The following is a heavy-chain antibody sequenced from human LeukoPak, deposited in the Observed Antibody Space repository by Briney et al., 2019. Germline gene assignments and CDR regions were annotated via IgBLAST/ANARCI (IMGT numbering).Heavy chain of an antibody. CDR3: VRDRGYSTFDY. D-gene: IGHD6-13*01. Sequence: GGSLRLSCAASGFIFSSNWMSWVRQAPGEGLEWVANIDQDGSEKNYVDSVKGRFIISRDNAKNSVYLQMNGLGVEDTAVYYCVRDRGYSTFDYWGQGTLVTVSS. CDR1: GFIFSSNW. J-gene: IGHJ4*02. CDR2: IDQDGSEK. V-gene: IGHV3-7*01.